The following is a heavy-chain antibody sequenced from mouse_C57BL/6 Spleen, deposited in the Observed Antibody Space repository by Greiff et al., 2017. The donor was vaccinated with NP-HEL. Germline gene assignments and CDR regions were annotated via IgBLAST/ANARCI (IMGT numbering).Heavy chain of an antibody. CDR2: IYPGSGNT. CDR3: ARRGFFVDY. V-gene: IGHV1-76*01. Sequence: QVQLQQSGAELVRPGASVKLSCKASGYTFTDYYINWVKQRPGQGLEWIARIYPGSGNTYYNEKFKGKATLTAEKSSSTAYMQLSSLTSEDSAVYFCARRGFFVDYWGQGTTLTVSS. CDR1: GYTFTDYY. J-gene: IGHJ2*01.